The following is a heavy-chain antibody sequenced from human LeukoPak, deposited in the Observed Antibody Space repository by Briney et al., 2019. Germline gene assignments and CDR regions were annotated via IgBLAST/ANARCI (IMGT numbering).Heavy chain of an antibody. CDR3: AKNHLLSAIDM. CDR1: GFTVGSNY. CDR2: IYSDGTT. D-gene: IGHD1-14*01. V-gene: IGHV3-53*01. Sequence: GGSLRLSCAASGFTVGSNYMSWVRQAPGKGLEWVSVIYSDGTTYYADSVKGRFTISRDNSDNSLYLQMHGLRVDDTAVYYCAKNHLLSAIDMWGQGTMVTVSS. J-gene: IGHJ3*02.